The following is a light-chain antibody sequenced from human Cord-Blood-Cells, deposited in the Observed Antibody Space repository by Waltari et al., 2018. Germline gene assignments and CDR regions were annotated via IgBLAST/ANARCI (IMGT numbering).Light chain of an antibody. CDR1: QDISNY. J-gene: IGKJ4*01. CDR3: QQYDNLLVT. V-gene: IGKV1-33*01. Sequence: DIQMTQSPSSLSASVGDRVTITCQASQDISNYLNWYQQKPGKAPMLLIYDASNLETGVPSRFSGIGSGTDFTFTISSLQPEDIATYYCQQYDNLLVTFGGGTKVEIK. CDR2: DAS.